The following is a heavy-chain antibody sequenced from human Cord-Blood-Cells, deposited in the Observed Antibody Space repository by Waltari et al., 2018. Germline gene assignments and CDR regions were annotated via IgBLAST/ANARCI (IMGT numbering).Heavy chain of an antibody. CDR1: GGSFSGYY. CDR3: ARGVAAAGSPYFDY. Sequence: QVQLQQWGAGLLKPSETLSLTCAVYGGSFSGYYWSWIRQPPGKGLEWIGEINHSGSTNYNPSLKSRGTISVDTSKNQFSLKLSSVTAADTAVYYCARGVAAAGSPYFDYWGQGTLVTVSS. D-gene: IGHD6-13*01. J-gene: IGHJ4*02. CDR2: INHSGST. V-gene: IGHV4-34*01.